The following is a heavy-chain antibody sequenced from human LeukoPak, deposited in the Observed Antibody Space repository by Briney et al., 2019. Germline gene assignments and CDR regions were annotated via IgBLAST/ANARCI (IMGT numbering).Heavy chain of an antibody. Sequence: PGGSLRLSCAASGFTFSSYAMSWVRQAPGKGLEWVSGISTSGESTYYADSVKGRFTTSRDNSKSTLSLQMNSLRAEDTAVYYCPKGRSIWNDAPLASWAKGTLVTV. V-gene: IGHV3-23*01. J-gene: IGHJ5*02. CDR3: PKGRSIWNDAPLAS. D-gene: IGHD1-1*01. CDR1: GFTFSSYA. CDR2: ISTSGEST.